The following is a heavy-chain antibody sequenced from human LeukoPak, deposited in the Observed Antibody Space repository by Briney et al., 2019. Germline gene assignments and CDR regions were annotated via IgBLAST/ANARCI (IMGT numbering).Heavy chain of an antibody. Sequence: GGSLRLSCAASGFTFSSYAMHWVRQAPGKGLEWVAVISYDGNNKYYADSVKGRFTISRDNSKNTLYLQMNSLRAEDTAVYYCAYSSSSGFDYWGQGTLVTVSS. J-gene: IGHJ4*02. CDR2: ISYDGNNK. CDR1: GFTFSSYA. D-gene: IGHD6-6*01. V-gene: IGHV3-30-3*01. CDR3: AYSSSSGFDY.